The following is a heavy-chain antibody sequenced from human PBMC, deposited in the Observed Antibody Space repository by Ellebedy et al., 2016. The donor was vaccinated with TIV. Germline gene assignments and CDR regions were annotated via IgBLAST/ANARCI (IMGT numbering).Heavy chain of an antibody. V-gene: IGHV4-39*07. J-gene: IGHJ2*01. D-gene: IGHD1-14*01. CDR2: IYYSGST. CDR1: GGSTSPSTYY. Sequence: MPSETLSLTCTVSGGSTSPSTYYWGSIRQPPGKGQEGIGSIYYSGSTYYNPSLKSRVTISIDSSKNQFSLKLKSVTAADTAGYYCARTPWYESEGSVRYWYCDLWGRGTRVIVSS. CDR3: ARTPWYESEGSVRYWYCDL.